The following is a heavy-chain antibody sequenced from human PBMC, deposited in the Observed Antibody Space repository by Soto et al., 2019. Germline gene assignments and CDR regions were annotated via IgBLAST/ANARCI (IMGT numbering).Heavy chain of an antibody. J-gene: IGHJ5*02. D-gene: IGHD3-10*01. CDR3: ARRFYGSGSYLNWFDP. V-gene: IGHV4-31*03. Sequence: LSLTCTVSGGSISSGGYYWSWIRQHPGKGLEWIGYIYYSGSTYYNPSLKSRVTISVDTSKNQFSLKLSSVTAADTAVYYCARRFYGSGSYLNWFDPWGQGTLVTVSS. CDR2: IYYSGST. CDR1: GGSISSGGYY.